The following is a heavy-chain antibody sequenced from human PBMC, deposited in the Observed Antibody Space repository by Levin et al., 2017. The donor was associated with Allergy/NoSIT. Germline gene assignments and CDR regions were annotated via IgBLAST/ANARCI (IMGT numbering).Heavy chain of an antibody. V-gene: IGHV3-30*18. CDR2: ISYDGHDE. CDR1: GFTFRSSG. J-gene: IGHJ4*02. CDR3: ANSASVISAAGSRAGYLGQ. Sequence: GGSLRLSCAASGFTFRSSGMHWVRQAPGKGLEWVAVISYDGHDEYYGDSERDRFIVSRDNSKNTLYLQMNSMTTDDTAVYYCANSASVISAAGSRAGYLGQWGQGTLVTVSS. D-gene: IGHD6-25*01.